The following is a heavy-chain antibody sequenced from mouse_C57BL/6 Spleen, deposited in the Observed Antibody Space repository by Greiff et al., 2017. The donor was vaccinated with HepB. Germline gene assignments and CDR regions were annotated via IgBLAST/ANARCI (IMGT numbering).Heavy chain of an antibody. J-gene: IGHJ4*01. CDR2: IYPGSGNT. CDR1: GYTFTDYY. Sequence: QVQLKESGAELVRPGASVKLSCKASGYTFTDYYINWVKQRPGQGLEWIARIYPGSGNTYYNEKFKGKATLTAEKSSSTAYMQLSSLTSEDAAVYFCARDYSYAMDYWGQGTSVTGSS. V-gene: IGHV1-76*01. CDR3: ARDYSYAMDY.